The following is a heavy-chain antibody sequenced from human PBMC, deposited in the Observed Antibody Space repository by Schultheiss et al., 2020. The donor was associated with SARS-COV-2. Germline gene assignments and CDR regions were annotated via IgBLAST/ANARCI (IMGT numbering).Heavy chain of an antibody. D-gene: IGHD1-1*01. CDR1: GFTFSSYE. CDR2: ISSSGSTI. Sequence: GGSLRLSCAASGFTFSSYEMNWVRQAPGKGLEWVSYISSSGSTIYYADSVKGRFTISRDNSKNTLYLQMNSLRAEDTAVYYCAKETTKAFDIWGQGTMVTVSS. V-gene: IGHV3-48*03. CDR3: AKETTKAFDI. J-gene: IGHJ3*02.